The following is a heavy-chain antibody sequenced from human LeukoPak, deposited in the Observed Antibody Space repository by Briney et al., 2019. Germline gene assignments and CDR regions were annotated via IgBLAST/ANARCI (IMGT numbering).Heavy chain of an antibody. Sequence: SETLSLTCTVSGGSISSSSYYWGWLRQPPGRGLEGLGSIYYSGSTYYNPSLKSRVTISVDTSRHQFSLKLSSVTAADTAVYYCARGGGLGYYYYYMDVWGKGTTVTISS. J-gene: IGHJ6*03. CDR1: GGSISSSSYY. CDR3: ARGGGLGYYYYYMDV. CDR2: IYYSGST. V-gene: IGHV4-39*07. D-gene: IGHD7-27*01.